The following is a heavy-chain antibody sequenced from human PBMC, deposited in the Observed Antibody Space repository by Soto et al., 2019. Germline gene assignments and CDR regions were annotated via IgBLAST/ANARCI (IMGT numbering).Heavy chain of an antibody. J-gene: IGHJ5*02. CDR2: IYYSGST. V-gene: IGHV4-31*03. D-gene: IGHD2-2*01. CDR3: ARTYCSSTSCPGRFDP. Sequence: SETLSLTCSVSDDSINSDKYYWGWIRQPPGKGLEWIGYIYYSGSTYYNPSLKSRVTISVDTSKNQFSPKLSSVTAADTAVYYCARTYCSSTSCPGRFDPWGQGTLVTVSS. CDR1: DDSINSDKYY.